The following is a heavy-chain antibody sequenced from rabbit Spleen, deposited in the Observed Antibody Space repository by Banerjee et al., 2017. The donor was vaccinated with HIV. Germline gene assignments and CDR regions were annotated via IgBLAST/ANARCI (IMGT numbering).Heavy chain of an antibody. CDR3: ARDTGSSFSSYGMDL. J-gene: IGHJ6*01. CDR1: GVSFSSSSY. Sequence: QSLEESGGDLVKPGASLTLTCTASGVSFSSSSYMCWVRQAPGKGLEWIACINTATGKAVYATWAKGRFTCSKTSSTTVTLQMTSLTVADTATYFCARDTGSSFSSYGMDLWGPGTLVTVS. D-gene: IGHD8-1*01. V-gene: IGHV1S40*01. CDR2: INTATGKA.